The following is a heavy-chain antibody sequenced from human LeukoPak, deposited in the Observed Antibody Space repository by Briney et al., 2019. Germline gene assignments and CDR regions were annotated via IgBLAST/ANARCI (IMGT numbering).Heavy chain of an antibody. D-gene: IGHD2-15*01. Sequence: RTSETLSLTCTVSGYSISSGYYWGWIRQPPGKGLEWIGSIYHSGSTYYNPSLKSRVTISVDTSKKQFSLKLNSVTAADTAVYYCARSWRFCSGDSCYPIDYWGQGTLVTVSS. CDR3: ARSWRFCSGDSCYPIDY. CDR1: GYSISSGYY. V-gene: IGHV4-38-2*02. CDR2: IYHSGST. J-gene: IGHJ4*02.